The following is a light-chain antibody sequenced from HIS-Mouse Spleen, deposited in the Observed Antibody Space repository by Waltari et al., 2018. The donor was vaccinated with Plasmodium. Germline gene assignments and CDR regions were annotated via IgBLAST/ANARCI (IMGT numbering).Light chain of an antibody. J-gene: IGLJ3*02. CDR1: ALPKKY. V-gene: IGLV3-10*01. CDR2: EDS. CDR3: YSTDSSGNHRV. Sequence: SYELTQPPSVSVSPGQTARITYSGDALPKKYAYWYQQKSGQAPVLVIYEDSKRPSGIPERFPGSSSGTMATLTISGAQVEDEADYYCYSTDSSGNHRVFGGGTKLTVL.